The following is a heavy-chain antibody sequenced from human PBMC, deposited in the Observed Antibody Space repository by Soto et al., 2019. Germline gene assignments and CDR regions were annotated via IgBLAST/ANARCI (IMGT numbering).Heavy chain of an antibody. D-gene: IGHD3-3*01. J-gene: IGHJ5*02. CDR1: GGSISSGDYY. CDR2: IYYSGST. V-gene: IGHV4-30-4*01. CDR3: ARGNGFWSGYYAGWFDP. Sequence: SETLSLTCTVSGGSISSGDYYWSWIRQPPGKGLEWIGYIYYSGSTYYNPSLKSRVTISVDTSKNQFSLKLSSVTAADTAVYYCARGNGFWSGYYAGWFDPWGQRTLVIVSS.